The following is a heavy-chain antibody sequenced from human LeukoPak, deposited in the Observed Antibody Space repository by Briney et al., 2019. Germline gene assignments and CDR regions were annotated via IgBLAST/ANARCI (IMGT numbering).Heavy chain of an antibody. J-gene: IGHJ4*02. CDR1: GYSFTGYW. D-gene: IGHD3-9*01. V-gene: IGHV5-51*01. Sequence: GESLKISCKGSGYSFTGYWIGWVRQMPGKGLEWMEIIYPGDSDTRYNPSFQGQVTISADKSISTAYLQSSSLKASDTAMYYCARAHYDILTGYYFDYWGQGTLVTVSS. CDR3: ARAHYDILTGYYFDY. CDR2: IYPGDSDT.